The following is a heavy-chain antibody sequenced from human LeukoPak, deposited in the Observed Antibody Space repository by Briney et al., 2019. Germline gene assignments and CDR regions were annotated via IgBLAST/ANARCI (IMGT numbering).Heavy chain of an antibody. Sequence: GGSLRLSCAASGFTFSSYWMSWVRQAPGKGLEWVANIKQDGSEKYYVDSVKGRFTISRDNAKNSLYLQMNSLRAEDTAVYYCARDTVTYGRYYDSSGSFDYWGQGTLVTVSS. CDR3: ARDTVTYGRYYDSSGSFDY. CDR2: IKQDGSEK. CDR1: GFTFSSYW. V-gene: IGHV3-7*01. J-gene: IGHJ4*02. D-gene: IGHD3-22*01.